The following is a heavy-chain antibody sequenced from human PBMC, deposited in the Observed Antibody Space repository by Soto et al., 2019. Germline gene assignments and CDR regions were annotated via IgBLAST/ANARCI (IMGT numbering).Heavy chain of an antibody. CDR2: ISSSGSAI. J-gene: IGHJ4*02. CDR3: ARDLGYYDSSGYFDY. CDR1: GFTFSDYY. Sequence: QVQLVESGGGLVKPGGSLRLSCAASGFTFSDYYMSWIRQAPGKGLEWVSYISSSGSAIYYADAVQGRFTIARDNAKNSLYLQMNSLRAEDTALYYCARDLGYYDSSGYFDYWGQGTLVTVSS. V-gene: IGHV3-11*01. D-gene: IGHD3-22*01.